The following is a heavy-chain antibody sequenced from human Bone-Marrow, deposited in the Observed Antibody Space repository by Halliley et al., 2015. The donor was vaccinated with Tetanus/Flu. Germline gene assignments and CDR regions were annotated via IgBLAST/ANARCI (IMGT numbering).Heavy chain of an antibody. Sequence: QVQLVQSGAEVKKPGASMKVSYKASGYTFTAYGISWVRQAPGQGLEWMGWISTHRGKTNYAEKFQGRLTLTTDTSTSISYMELSGLRYDATAVYFCARGGPGTIVTGVFRFSPWGQGTLVTVSS. CDR1: GYTFTAYG. CDR2: ISTHRGKT. J-gene: IGHJ5*02. CDR3: ARGGPGTIVTGVFRFSP. V-gene: IGHV1-18*04. D-gene: IGHD2-21*02.